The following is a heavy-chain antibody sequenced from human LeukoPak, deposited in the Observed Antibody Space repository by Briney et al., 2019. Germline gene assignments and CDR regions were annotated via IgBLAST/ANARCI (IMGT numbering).Heavy chain of an antibody. J-gene: IGHJ6*02. D-gene: IGHD2-15*01. V-gene: IGHV3-30-3*01. CDR2: ISYDGSNK. CDR3: ARDYIGVNYYYYGMDV. Sequence: GGSLRLSCAASGFTFSSYAMHWVRQAPGKGLEWVAVISYDGSNKYYADSVKGRFTISRDKSKNTLYLQMNSLRAEDTAVYYCARDYIGVNYYYYGMDVWGQGTTVTVSS. CDR1: GFTFSSYA.